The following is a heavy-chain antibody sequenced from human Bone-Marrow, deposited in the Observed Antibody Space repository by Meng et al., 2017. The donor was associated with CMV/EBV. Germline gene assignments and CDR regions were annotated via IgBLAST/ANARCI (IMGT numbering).Heavy chain of an antibody. CDR2: IYYSGST. V-gene: IGHV4-59*01. J-gene: IGHJ3*02. D-gene: IGHD2-15*01. CDR1: GGSISSYY. CDR3: ARAYLVVGGALDI. Sequence: SETLSLTCTVSGGSISSYYWSWIRQPPGKGLEWIGYIYYSGSTNYNPSLKSRVTISVDTSKNQFSLKLSSVTAADTAVYYCARAYLVVGGALDIWGQGTMVT.